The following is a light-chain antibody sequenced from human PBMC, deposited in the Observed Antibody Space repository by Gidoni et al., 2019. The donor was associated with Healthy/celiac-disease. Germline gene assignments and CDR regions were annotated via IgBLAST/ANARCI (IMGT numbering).Light chain of an antibody. CDR3: QQRSNWPPIT. Sequence: EIVLTQSQATLSLSPGERATLSCRASQSVSSYLAWSQQKPGQAPRLLIYDASNRATGIPARFSGSGSGTDFTLTISSLEPEDFAVYYCQQRSNWPPITFGQGTRLEIK. CDR2: DAS. J-gene: IGKJ5*01. V-gene: IGKV3-11*01. CDR1: QSVSSY.